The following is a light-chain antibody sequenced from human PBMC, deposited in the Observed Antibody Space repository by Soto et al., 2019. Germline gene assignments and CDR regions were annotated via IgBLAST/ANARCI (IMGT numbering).Light chain of an antibody. CDR1: QSLSGNY. CDR2: ASS. Sequence: EIVLTQSPDTLSLSPGDRATISCRASQSLSGNYLAWYQQQPGQAHRLLTSASSIRATGIPDMCSGSGSGTVFTITSSLREDEYSAVYYCQRYGDSRTFGQGTKVE. J-gene: IGKJ1*01. CDR3: QRYGDSRT. V-gene: IGKV3-20*01.